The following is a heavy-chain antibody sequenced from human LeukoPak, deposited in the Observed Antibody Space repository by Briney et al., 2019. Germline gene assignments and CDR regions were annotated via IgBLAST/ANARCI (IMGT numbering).Heavy chain of an antibody. CDR1: GFTFSSYS. D-gene: IGHD3-22*01. V-gene: IGHV3-21*01. CDR2: ISSSSTYI. CDR3: ARVYSSEYYDSSGHDAFDI. Sequence: GGSLRLSCAASGFTFSSYSMNWVRQAPGKGLEWVSSISSSSTYIYCADSVKGRFTISRDNAKNSLYLQMNSLRAEDTAVYYCARVYSSEYYDSSGHDAFDIWGQGTMVTVSS. J-gene: IGHJ3*02.